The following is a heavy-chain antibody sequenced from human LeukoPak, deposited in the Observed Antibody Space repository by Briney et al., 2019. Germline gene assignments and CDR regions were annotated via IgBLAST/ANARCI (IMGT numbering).Heavy chain of an antibody. J-gene: IGHJ5*02. V-gene: IGHV3-23*01. Sequence: GGSLRLSCAASGFTFSNYAMNWVPQAPGKGLEWVSAISDSGDKTYYADSVKGRFTIARDNSKSTVYLQLNSLRAEDTAVYYCAKDRNDHCGGDCSPPNWFDPWGQGTLVIVSS. CDR1: GFTFSNYA. D-gene: IGHD2-21*02. CDR2: ISDSGDKT. CDR3: AKDRNDHCGGDCSPPNWFDP.